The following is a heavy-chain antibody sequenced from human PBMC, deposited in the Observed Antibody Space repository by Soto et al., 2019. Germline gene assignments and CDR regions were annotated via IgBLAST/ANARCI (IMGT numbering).Heavy chain of an antibody. CDR1: GFTFSSYS. CDR2: ISSSSSTI. V-gene: IGHV3-48*02. J-gene: IGHJ4*02. CDR3: VCLGYDSSGYAC. Sequence: EVQLVESGGGLVQPGGSLRLSCAASGFTFSSYSMNWVRQAPGKGLEWVSYISSSSSTIYYADSVKGRFTISSDNAKNSLYLQVNSLRDEDTAVYYCVCLGYDSSGYACWGQGTLVTVSS. D-gene: IGHD3-22*01.